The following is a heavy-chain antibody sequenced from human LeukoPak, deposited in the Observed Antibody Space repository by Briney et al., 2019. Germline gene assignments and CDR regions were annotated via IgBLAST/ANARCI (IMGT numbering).Heavy chain of an antibody. CDR3: AGEFYVDDGDRRDY. CDR1: GGSISSYY. J-gene: IGHJ4*02. Sequence: SETLSLTCTVSGGSISSYYWSWIRQPPGKGLEWIGYIYYSGSTNYNPSLKSRVTISIDTSKIQFSLKLISVTAADAAVYYCAGEFYVDDGDRRDYWGQGTLVTVSS. CDR2: IYYSGST. V-gene: IGHV4-59*01. D-gene: IGHD4-17*01.